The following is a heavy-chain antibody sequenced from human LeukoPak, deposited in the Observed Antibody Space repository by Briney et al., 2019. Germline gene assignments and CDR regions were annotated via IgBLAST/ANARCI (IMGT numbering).Heavy chain of an antibody. V-gene: IGHV1-69*13. CDR3: ARDCEESTTGTTGFDY. CDR1: GGTFSSYA. D-gene: IGHD1-1*01. Sequence: SVRVSCKASGGTFSSYAISWVRPAPGQGLEWMGGIIPIFGTANYAQKFQGRVTITADESTSTAYIELSSLRSEDTAVYYCARDCEESTTGTTGFDYWGQGTLVTVSS. J-gene: IGHJ4*02. CDR2: IIPIFGTA.